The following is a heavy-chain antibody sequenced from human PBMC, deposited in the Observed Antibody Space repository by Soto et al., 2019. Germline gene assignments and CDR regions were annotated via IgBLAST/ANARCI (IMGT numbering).Heavy chain of an antibody. CDR3: AKDLGVDTAMVHKGKFDY. D-gene: IGHD5-18*01. V-gene: IGHV3-23*01. J-gene: IGHJ4*02. Sequence: GGSLRLSCAASGFTFSSYAMSWVRQAPGKGLEWVSAISGSGGSTYYADSVKGRFTISRDNSKNTLYLQMNSLRAEDTAVYYCAKDLGVDTAMVHKGKFDYWGQGTLVTVSS. CDR2: ISGSGGST. CDR1: GFTFSSYA.